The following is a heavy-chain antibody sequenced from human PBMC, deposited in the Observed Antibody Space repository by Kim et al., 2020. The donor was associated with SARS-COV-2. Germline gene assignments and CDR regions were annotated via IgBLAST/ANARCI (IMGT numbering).Heavy chain of an antibody. CDR3: ARTLDAIAAAGRYFDL. Sequence: GGSLRLSCAASGFTFSTYWMTWFRQAPGKGLEWVANIKKDGSEKYYVDSVKGRFTISRDNAKNSMYLQMNSLGAEDTAVYYCARTLDAIAAAGRYFDLWGRGTMVTVSS. CDR1: GFTFSTYW. D-gene: IGHD6-13*01. CDR2: IKKDGSEK. V-gene: IGHV3-7*01. J-gene: IGHJ2*01.